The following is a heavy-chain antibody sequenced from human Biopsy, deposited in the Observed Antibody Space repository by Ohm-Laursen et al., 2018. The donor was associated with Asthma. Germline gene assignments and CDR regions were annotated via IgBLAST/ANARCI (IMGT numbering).Heavy chain of an antibody. CDR3: ASYEVVTAILPMDV. Sequence: SLRLSCAASGFSFSRYGMHWVRQAPGKGLEWVAVISFDGSNKYYGDSVKDRFTIARDNSKNTVYLQMNSLRAEDTAVYYCASYEVVTAILPMDVWGQGTTVTVSS. CDR1: GFSFSRYG. V-gene: IGHV3-30*03. CDR2: ISFDGSNK. D-gene: IGHD2-21*02. J-gene: IGHJ6*02.